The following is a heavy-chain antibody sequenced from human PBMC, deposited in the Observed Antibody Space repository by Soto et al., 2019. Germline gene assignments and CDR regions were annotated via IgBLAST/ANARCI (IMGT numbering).Heavy chain of an antibody. CDR1: GLTFSNYW. Sequence: EVQLVESGGGLVQPGGSLRLSCAASGLTFSNYWTSWVRQAPGKGLEWVASINQDGSETYYVDSVRGRFTISRDNAKNSLYLQRNSLRAEDTAVYYCARDSAIFGVPLKDYWGQGTLVTVSS. V-gene: IGHV3-7*01. J-gene: IGHJ4*02. CDR3: ARDSAIFGVPLKDY. CDR2: INQDGSET. D-gene: IGHD3-3*01.